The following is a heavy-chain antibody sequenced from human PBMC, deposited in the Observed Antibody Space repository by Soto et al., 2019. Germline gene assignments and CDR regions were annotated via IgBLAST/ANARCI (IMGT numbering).Heavy chain of an antibody. J-gene: IGHJ4*02. V-gene: IGHV6-1*01. CDR3: ARYVGASSYYFDY. D-gene: IGHD1-26*01. CDR2: TYYRSKWYN. Sequence: SQTLSLTCDISGDSVSSNSAAWNWNRQSPSRGLEWLGRTYYRSKWYNDYAVSVKSRITINPDTSKNQFSLQLNSVTPEDTAVYYCARYVGASSYYFDYWGQGTLVTVSS. CDR1: GDSVSSNSAA.